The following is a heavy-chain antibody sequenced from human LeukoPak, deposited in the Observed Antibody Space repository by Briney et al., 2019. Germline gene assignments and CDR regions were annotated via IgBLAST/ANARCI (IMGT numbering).Heavy chain of an antibody. V-gene: IGHV3-30*18. CDR1: GFTISAYS. Sequence: PGGSLRLSCAASGFTISAYSMIWVRQAPGKGLEWVAVTSYDGSKKYYADSVKGRFTISRDNSKNTLFLQMNSLRVEDTAVYYCAKEDCSGGTCYLDYWGQGTLVTVSS. CDR3: AKEDCSGGTCYLDY. CDR2: TSYDGSKK. J-gene: IGHJ4*02. D-gene: IGHD2-15*01.